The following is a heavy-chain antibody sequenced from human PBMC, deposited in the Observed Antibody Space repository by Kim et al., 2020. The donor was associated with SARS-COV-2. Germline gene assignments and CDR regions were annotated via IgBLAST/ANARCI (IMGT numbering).Heavy chain of an antibody. D-gene: IGHD1-26*01. CDR3: ARDVGSSGSYSSDY. Sequence: GGSLRLSCAASGFTFSDYYMSWIRQAPGKGLEWVSYISSSSSYTNYADSVKGRFTISRDNAKNSLYLQMNSLRAEDTAVYYCARDVGSSGSYSSDYWGQGTLVTVSS. V-gene: IGHV3-11*05. CDR2: ISSSSSYT. CDR1: GFTFSDYY. J-gene: IGHJ4*02.